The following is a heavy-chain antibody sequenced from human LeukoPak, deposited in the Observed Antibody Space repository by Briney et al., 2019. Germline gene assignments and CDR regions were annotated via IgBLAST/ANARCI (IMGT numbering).Heavy chain of an antibody. D-gene: IGHD4-17*01. CDR1: GFTFSNSW. CDR2: IKSKTDGGTT. CDR3: TTDHDPPPSPDYGDYGGVWYYGMDV. V-gene: IGHV3-15*01. J-gene: IGHJ6*04. Sequence: GGSLRLSCTASGFTFSNSWMSWVRQAPGKGLEWVGHIKSKTDGGTTDYAAPAKGRFPISRDESKNTLYLQMNSLKNEDTAVYYCTTDHDPPPSPDYGDYGGVWYYGMDVWGKGTTVTVSS.